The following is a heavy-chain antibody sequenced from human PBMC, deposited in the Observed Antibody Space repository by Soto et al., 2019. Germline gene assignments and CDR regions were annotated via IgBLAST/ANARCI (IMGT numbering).Heavy chain of an antibody. J-gene: IGHJ5*02. CDR1: GYSISSGYY. V-gene: IGHV4-38-2*01. Sequence: PSETLSLTCAVSGYSISSGYYWGWIRQPPGKGLEWIGSIYHSGSTYYNPSLKSRVTISVDTSKNQFSLKLSSVTAADTAVYYCARGDIVVVPAAIGWFDPWGQGTLVTVS. CDR3: ARGDIVVVPAAIGWFDP. CDR2: IYHSGST. D-gene: IGHD2-2*01.